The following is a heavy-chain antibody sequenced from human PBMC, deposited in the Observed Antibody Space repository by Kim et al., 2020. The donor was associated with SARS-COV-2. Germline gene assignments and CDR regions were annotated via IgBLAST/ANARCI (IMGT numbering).Heavy chain of an antibody. D-gene: IGHD2-8*01. CDR2: INPNSGGT. Sequence: ASVKVSCKASGYTFTGYYMHWVRQAPGQGLEWMGRINPNSGGTNYAQKFQGRVTMTRDTSISTAYMELSRLRSDDTAVYYCARDIVLMVYAMEPYYYYGMDVWGPRDHGHRLL. J-gene: IGHJ6*01. CDR3: ARDIVLMVYAMEPYYYYGMDV. CDR1: GYTFTGYY. V-gene: IGHV1-2*06.